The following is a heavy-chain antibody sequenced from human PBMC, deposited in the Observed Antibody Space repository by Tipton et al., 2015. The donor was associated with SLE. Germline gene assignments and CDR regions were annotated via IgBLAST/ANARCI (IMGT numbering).Heavy chain of an antibody. CDR2: ARVKAYGGTT. D-gene: IGHD2-2*01. CDR3: VRDSSLWSTDY. V-gene: IGHV3-49*04. Sequence: SLRLSCTSSGFRFGDYAVSWVRQAPGKGLEWVGVARVKAYGGTTEYAASVQGRFTISRDDSRSVAYLQMNSLKTEDTAVYYCVRDSSLWSTDYWGQGTLVTVSS. J-gene: IGHJ4*02. CDR1: GFRFGDYA.